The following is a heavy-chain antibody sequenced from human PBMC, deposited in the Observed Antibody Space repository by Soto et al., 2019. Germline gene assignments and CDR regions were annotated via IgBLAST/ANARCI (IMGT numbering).Heavy chain of an antibody. J-gene: IGHJ4*02. CDR2: IYYSGST. CDR1: GGSISSGDYY. CDR3: ARAYLWGSYRPDSFYYFDY. V-gene: IGHV4-30-4*01. D-gene: IGHD3-16*02. Sequence: PSETLSLTCTVSGGSISSGDYYWSWIRQPPGTGLEWIGYIYYSGSTCYNPSLKSRVTISVDTSKNQFSLKLSSVTAADTAVYYCARAYLWGSYRPDSFYYFDYWGQGTLVTVSS.